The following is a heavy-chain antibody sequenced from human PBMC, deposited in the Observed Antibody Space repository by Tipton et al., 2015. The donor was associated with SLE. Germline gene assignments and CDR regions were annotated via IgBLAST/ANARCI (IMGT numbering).Heavy chain of an antibody. CDR3: ARESPGTHAFDI. D-gene: IGHD1-7*01. CDR2: INHSGST. CDR1: GGSFSGYY. V-gene: IGHV4-34*01. Sequence: LVKPSETLSLTCAVYGGSFSGYYWSWIRQPPGKGLEWIGEINHSGSTNYNPSLKSRVTISVDTSKNQFSLKLSPVTAADTAVYYCARESPGTHAFDIWGQGTMVTVSS. J-gene: IGHJ3*02.